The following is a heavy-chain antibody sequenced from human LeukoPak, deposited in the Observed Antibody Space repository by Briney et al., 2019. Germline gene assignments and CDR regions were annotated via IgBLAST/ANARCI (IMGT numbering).Heavy chain of an antibody. Sequence: GGSLRLSCAASGFTFSSYWMHWVRQAPGKGLVWVSRINSDGSSTSYADSVKGRFTISRDNAKNTLYLQMNSLRAEDTAVYYCARSPSSSWQRKGKGNFDYWGQGTLVTVSS. CDR3: ARSPSSSWQRKGKGNFDY. CDR2: INSDGSST. D-gene: IGHD6-13*01. V-gene: IGHV3-74*01. CDR1: GFTFSSYW. J-gene: IGHJ4*02.